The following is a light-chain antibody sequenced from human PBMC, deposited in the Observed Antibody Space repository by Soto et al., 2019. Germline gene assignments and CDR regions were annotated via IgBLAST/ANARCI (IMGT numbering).Light chain of an antibody. J-gene: IGKJ1*01. Sequence: EIVLTQSPATLSLSPGERATISCRDSQSVSSYLAWYQQKPGQAPRLLIYDASNRATGIPARFSGSGSGTDFTLTICSLEPEDFAVYYCQQRSNWPPTFGQGTKVDIK. V-gene: IGKV3-11*01. CDR3: QQRSNWPPT. CDR2: DAS. CDR1: QSVSSY.